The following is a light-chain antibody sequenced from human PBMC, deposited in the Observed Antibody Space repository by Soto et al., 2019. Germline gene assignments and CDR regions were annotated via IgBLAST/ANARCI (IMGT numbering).Light chain of an antibody. Sequence: QSVLTQPASVSGSPGQSITISCTGTSNYNLVSWYQQHPGKAPKLVIYEVSERPSGVSNRFSGSKSGNTASLTISGLQAEDGADYSCCSYPGSSILYVFGTGTKVTAL. J-gene: IGLJ1*01. V-gene: IGLV2-23*02. CDR1: SNYNL. CDR2: EVS. CDR3: CSYPGSSILYV.